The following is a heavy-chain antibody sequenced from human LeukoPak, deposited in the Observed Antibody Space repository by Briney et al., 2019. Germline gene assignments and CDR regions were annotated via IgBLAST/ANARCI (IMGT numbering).Heavy chain of an antibody. V-gene: IGHV1-8*01. CDR3: ARAIYSGYDFIYYYYYMDV. CDR2: MNPNSGNT. Sequence: ASVKVSCKASGYTFTSYDINWVRQATGQGLEWMGWMNPNSGNTGYAQKFQGRVTMTRNTSISTAYMELSSLRSEDTAVYYCARAIYSGYDFIYYYYYMDVWGKGTTVTISS. D-gene: IGHD5-12*01. CDR1: GYTFTSYD. J-gene: IGHJ6*03.